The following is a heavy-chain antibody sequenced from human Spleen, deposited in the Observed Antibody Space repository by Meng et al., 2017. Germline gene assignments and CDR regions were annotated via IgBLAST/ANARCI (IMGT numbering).Heavy chain of an antibody. V-gene: IGHV3-33*01. CDR2: IWYDASNK. D-gene: IGHD6-19*01. J-gene: IGHJ6*02. Sequence: GGSLRLSCAASGFTFSSYGMHWVRQAPGEGLEWVAFIWYDASNKYHADSVKGRFTISRDNSKNTLYLQMNSLRDEDTAVYYCARAAGFSSGWDAMDVWGQGTTVTVSS. CDR3: ARAAGFSSGWDAMDV. CDR1: GFTFSSYG.